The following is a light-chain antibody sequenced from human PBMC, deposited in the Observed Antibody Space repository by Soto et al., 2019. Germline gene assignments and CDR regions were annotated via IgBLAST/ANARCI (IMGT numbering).Light chain of an antibody. V-gene: IGLV3-21*02. J-gene: IGLJ3*02. Sequence: SYVLTQSPSVSVAPGQTATITYGGNKIGSESVHWYQQKPGQAPVLVVYDDSDRPSGIPVRFSGSNSGNTATLTISRVEVGDEADYYCQVWDSNFGHPKVFGGGTKLTVL. CDR1: KIGSES. CDR2: DDS. CDR3: QVWDSNFGHPKV.